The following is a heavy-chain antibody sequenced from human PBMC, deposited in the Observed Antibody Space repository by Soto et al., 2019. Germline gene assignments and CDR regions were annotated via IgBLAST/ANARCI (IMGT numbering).Heavy chain of an antibody. CDR1: GYSFTSYW. CDR2: IDPSDSYT. D-gene: IGHD6-19*01. V-gene: IGHV5-10-1*01. Sequence: EVQLVQSGAEVKKPGESLRISCKGSGYSFTSYWISWVRQMPGKGLEWMGRIDPSDSYTNYSPSFQGHVTISADKSISTAYLQWSSLKASDTAMYYCARLGVAVAWSYGMDVWGPGTTVTVSS. CDR3: ARLGVAVAWSYGMDV. J-gene: IGHJ6*02.